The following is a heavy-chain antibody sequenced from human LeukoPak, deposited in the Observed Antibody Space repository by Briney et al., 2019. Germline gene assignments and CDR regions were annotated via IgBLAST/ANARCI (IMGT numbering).Heavy chain of an antibody. J-gene: IGHJ4*02. CDR3: ARQGVVGATGFDF. V-gene: IGHV4-39*01. CDR1: GGSISEISYY. Sequence: PSETLSLTCSVSGGSISEISYYWGWIRQPPGKGLEWIGNIYYSGTTYNNPSPESRVVISVDTSRNQFSLKLTSVTATDTAVYYCARQGVVGATGFDFWGQGILVTVSS. CDR2: IYYSGTT. D-gene: IGHD1-26*01.